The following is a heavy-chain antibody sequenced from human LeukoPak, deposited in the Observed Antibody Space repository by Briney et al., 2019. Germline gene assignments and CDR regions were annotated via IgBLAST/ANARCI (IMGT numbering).Heavy chain of an antibody. J-gene: IGHJ3*02. Sequence: QTGGSLRLSCAASGFTFDDYAMHWVRQAPGKGLEWVSGISWNSGSIGYADSVKGRFTISRDNAKNSLYLQMNSLRAEDTALYYCAKDTQIAAAAPDAFDIWGQGTMVTVSS. V-gene: IGHV3-9*01. CDR1: GFTFDDYA. D-gene: IGHD6-13*01. CDR2: ISWNSGSI. CDR3: AKDTQIAAAAPDAFDI.